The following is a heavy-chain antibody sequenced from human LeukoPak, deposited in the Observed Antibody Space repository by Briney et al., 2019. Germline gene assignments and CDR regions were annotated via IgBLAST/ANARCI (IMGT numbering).Heavy chain of an antibody. J-gene: IGHJ4*02. CDR3: VKITSVTGGDC. V-gene: IGHV3-64D*09. CDR1: GFTFSAYA. Sequence: PGGSLRLSCSASGFTFSAYAMYWVRQAPGKRLEIVSGISNNGGSSFYADSVKGRFTISRDNSKNTLYLQMSSLRAEDTAVYYCVKITSVTGGDCWGQGTRLTVSS. D-gene: IGHD1-14*01. CDR2: ISNNGGSS.